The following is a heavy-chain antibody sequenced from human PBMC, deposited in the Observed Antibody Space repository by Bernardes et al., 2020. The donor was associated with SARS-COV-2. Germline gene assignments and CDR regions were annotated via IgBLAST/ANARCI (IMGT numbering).Heavy chain of an antibody. CDR2: ISAYNGNT. Sequence: ASMKVSCKASGYTFTNYDINWVRQAPGQGLEWMGWISAYNGNTNYAQNLQGRVTMTTDTSTSTAYMELRSLRSDDTAVYYCARYSIGAFDIWGQGTMVTVSS. CDR1: GYTFTNYD. V-gene: IGHV1-18*01. J-gene: IGHJ3*02. CDR3: ARYSIGAFDI. D-gene: IGHD2-21*01.